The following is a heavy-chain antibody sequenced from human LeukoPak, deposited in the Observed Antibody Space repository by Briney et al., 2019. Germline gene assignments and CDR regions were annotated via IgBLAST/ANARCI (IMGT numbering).Heavy chain of an antibody. D-gene: IGHD6-19*01. CDR2: IPYDGNNK. Sequence: GSLRLSCAASRFTFSSYGMHWVRQAPGKGLEWVAFIPYDGNNKYYADSVKGRFTISRDNSKNTLYLQMNSLRAEDTAVYYCAKDSVRSGGWFYFDNWGQGTLVSVSS. V-gene: IGHV3-30*02. CDR1: RFTFSSYG. CDR3: AKDSVRSGGWFYFDN. J-gene: IGHJ4*02.